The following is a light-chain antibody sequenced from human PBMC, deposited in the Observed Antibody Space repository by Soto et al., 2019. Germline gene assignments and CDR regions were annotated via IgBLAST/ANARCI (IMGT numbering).Light chain of an antibody. V-gene: IGKV1-33*01. CDR1: QDISNS. Sequence: DIQMTQSPSSLSASVGDRVTITCQASQDISNSLNWFQQKPGKAPKLLIYDASTLETGVPSRFSGSGSGTDFTFTIRSLQHEDLATYYCQQYDDFPHTFGQGTKLEIK. CDR3: QQYDDFPHT. J-gene: IGKJ2*01. CDR2: DAS.